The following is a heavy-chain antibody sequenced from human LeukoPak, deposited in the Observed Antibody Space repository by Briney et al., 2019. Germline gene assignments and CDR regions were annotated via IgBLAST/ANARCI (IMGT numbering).Heavy chain of an antibody. CDR1: GFTFSSYA. V-gene: IGHV3-30*01. D-gene: IGHD3-16*02. Sequence: GRSLRLSCAASGFTFSSYAMHWVRQAPGKGLEWVAVISYDGSNKYYADSVKGRFTISRDNSKNTLYLQMNSLRAEDTAVYYCARERDYDYVWGGYLPHSYAFDIWGQGTLVTVSS. CDR3: ARERDYDYVWGGYLPHSYAFDI. J-gene: IGHJ3*02. CDR2: ISYDGSNK.